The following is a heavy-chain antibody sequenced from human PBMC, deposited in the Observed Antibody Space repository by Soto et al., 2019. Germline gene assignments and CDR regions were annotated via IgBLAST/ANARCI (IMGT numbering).Heavy chain of an antibody. CDR2: ISCGGGST. D-gene: IGHD4-17*01. J-gene: IGHJ6*02. Sequence: EVQLLESGGGVVQPGGSLRLSCAASGFTFSSYAMSWVRQAPGKGLVWVSAISCGGGSTYYADSVKGRFTISRDNSKNTLYRQMHSLRAEDRCVYYCAKGGGPYGDYDGMDVWGQGTKVTGSS. V-gene: IGHV3-23*01. CDR1: GFTFSSYA. CDR3: AKGGGPYGDYDGMDV.